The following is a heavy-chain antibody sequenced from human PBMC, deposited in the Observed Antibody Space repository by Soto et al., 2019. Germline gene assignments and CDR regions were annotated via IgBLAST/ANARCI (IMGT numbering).Heavy chain of an antibody. D-gene: IGHD3-16*01. CDR2: ILSINER. Sequence: QVTLKESSPVLVKATETLTLTCSISGFTLTTGRSGVSWIRQPPGKALKWLAHILSINERSYSPSLQHRLSSSADTSKRQVALTITNVGPVDTGTYFCAHLGADSSAHHYAFDVWGQGASITVS. CDR1: GFTLTTGRSG. J-gene: IGHJ6*02. CDR3: AHLGADSSAHHYAFDV. V-gene: IGHV2-26*03.